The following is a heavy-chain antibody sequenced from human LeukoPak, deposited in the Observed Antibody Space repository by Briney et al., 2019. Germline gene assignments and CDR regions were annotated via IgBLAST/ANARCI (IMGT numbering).Heavy chain of an antibody. Sequence: GGSLRLSCAASRFTFSNFGMSWVRQAPGKGLEWVSAISGSGGSTYYADSVKGRFTISRDNSKNTLYLQMNSLRAEDTAVYYCAKDRADYHDYWGQGTLVTVSS. V-gene: IGHV3-23*01. CDR3: AKDRADYHDY. J-gene: IGHJ4*02. CDR2: ISGSGGST. CDR1: RFTFSNFG.